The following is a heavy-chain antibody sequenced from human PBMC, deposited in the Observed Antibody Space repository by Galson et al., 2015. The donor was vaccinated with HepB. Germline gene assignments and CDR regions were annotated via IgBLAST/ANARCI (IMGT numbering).Heavy chain of an antibody. CDR2: IYSGGST. Sequence: SLRLSCAASGFTVSSNYMSWVRQAPGKGLEWVSVIYSGGSTYYADSVKGRFTISRDNSKNTPYLQTNSLRAEDTAVYYCAREKGGWYSPRNYYYGMDVWGQGTTVTVSS. D-gene: IGHD6-19*01. CDR3: AREKGGWYSPRNYYYGMDV. V-gene: IGHV3-66*02. CDR1: GFTVSSNY. J-gene: IGHJ6*02.